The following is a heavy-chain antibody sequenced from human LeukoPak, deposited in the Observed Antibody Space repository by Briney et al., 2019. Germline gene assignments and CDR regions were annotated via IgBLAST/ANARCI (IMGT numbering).Heavy chain of an antibody. Sequence: GGSLRLSCAASGFPFSNYFMSWVRQAPGKGLEWISYIGSSGYTIYYSDSVKGGFTISRDNAKKSLFLQMNTLRDEDTAIYYCAKTTTRSYYYDTTGSNYFDPWGQGTLVTVSS. V-gene: IGHV3-11*01. CDR1: GFPFSNYF. J-gene: IGHJ5*02. CDR3: AKTTTRSYYYDTTGSNYFDP. D-gene: IGHD3-22*01. CDR2: IGSSGYTI.